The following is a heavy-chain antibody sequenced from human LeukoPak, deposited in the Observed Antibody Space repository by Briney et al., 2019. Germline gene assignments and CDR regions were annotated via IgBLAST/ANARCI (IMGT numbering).Heavy chain of an antibody. CDR2: MYSRGDT. V-gene: IGHV3-53*01. CDR1: GFTVSDND. CDR3: ARDAPQVPAAGVLAS. J-gene: IGHJ5*02. Sequence: GGSLRLSCAASGFTVSDNDISWVRQAPGKGLEWVSVMYSRGDTYYANSVKGRFTFSRDISKNTLYLQMNGLRTEDTAMYYCARDAPQVPAAGVLASWGQGTLVTVSS. D-gene: IGHD6-13*01.